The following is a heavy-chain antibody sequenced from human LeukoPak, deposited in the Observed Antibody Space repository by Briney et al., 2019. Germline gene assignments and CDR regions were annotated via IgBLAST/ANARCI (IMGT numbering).Heavy chain of an antibody. CDR2: IYYTGNT. J-gene: IGHJ4*02. D-gene: IGHD3-10*01. CDR3: ARPLYYYGSGSYYRTRVGLDY. V-gene: IGHV4-59*01. Sequence: PSETLSLTCTVSGGSISNYYWNWIRQPPGKGLEWIGYIYYTGNTNYNPSLKSRVTISVDTSKNQFSLKLSSVTAADTAVYYCARPLYYYGSGSYYRTRVGLDYWGQGTLVTVSS. CDR1: GGSISNYY.